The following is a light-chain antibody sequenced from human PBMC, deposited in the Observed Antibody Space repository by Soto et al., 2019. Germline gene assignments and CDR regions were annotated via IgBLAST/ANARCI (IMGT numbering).Light chain of an antibody. J-gene: IGLJ2*01. CDR2: YDD. CDR1: SCNIGSNA. CDR3: AARDDSLNGVV. V-gene: IGLV1-36*01. Sequence: QSVLTQPPSVSEAPRQRVTISCSGRSCNIGSNAVNWYQQFPGKAPKLLIYYDDLLPSGVSDRFSGSKSGTSASLAISGLQSEDEADYYCAARDDSLNGVVFGGGTKLTVL.